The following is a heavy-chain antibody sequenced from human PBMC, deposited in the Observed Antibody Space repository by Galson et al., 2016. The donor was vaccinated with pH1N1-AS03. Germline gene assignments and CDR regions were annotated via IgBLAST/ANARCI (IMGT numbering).Heavy chain of an antibody. CDR3: ARRYYVDY. Sequence: SVKVSCKASGYTLTRYYLHWVRQAPGQGLEWMGIIDPSGGPTTYAPKFQGRITITTDTSTSTVYMELVSLRSEDTAVYYCARRYYVDYWGQGTLATVSS. D-gene: IGHD3-16*02. J-gene: IGHJ4*02. V-gene: IGHV1-46*01. CDR2: IDPSGGPT. CDR1: GYTLTRYY.